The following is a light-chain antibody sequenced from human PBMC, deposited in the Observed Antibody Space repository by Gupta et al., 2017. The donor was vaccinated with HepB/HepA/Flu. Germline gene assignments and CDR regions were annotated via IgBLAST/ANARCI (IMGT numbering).Light chain of an antibody. Sequence: QTVVTQEPSLTVSPGGTVTLTCAFSTGAVTSGYYPNWFQQKPGQAPRALIHSTDNKHSWTPDRFSGSLRAGKAALTLSGVQPEDEAEYYCLLYNRGAVVFGGGTRLTVL. J-gene: IGLJ3*02. V-gene: IGLV7-43*01. CDR2: STD. CDR1: TGAVTSGYY. CDR3: LLYNRGAVV.